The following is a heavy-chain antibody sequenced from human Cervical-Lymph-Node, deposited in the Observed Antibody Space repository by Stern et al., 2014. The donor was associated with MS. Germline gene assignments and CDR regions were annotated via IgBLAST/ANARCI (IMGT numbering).Heavy chain of an antibody. CDR1: GGSISSSSYY. Sequence: QLQLQESGPGLVKPSETLSLTCTVSGGSISSSSYYWGWIRQPPGKGLEWIGSIYYSGSTYYNPSLKSRVTIYVDKSKTHFSLKLSSVTAADTAVYYCASYSSSWYFDYWGQGTLVTVSS. CDR3: ASYSSSWYFDY. J-gene: IGHJ4*02. CDR2: IYYSGST. V-gene: IGHV4-39*01. D-gene: IGHD6-13*01.